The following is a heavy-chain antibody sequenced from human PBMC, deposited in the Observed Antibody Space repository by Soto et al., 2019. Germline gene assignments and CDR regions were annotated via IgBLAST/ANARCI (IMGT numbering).Heavy chain of an antibody. V-gene: IGHV2-5*01. CDR2: IYWNGDK. CDR3: AHRPSGWFLFDY. J-gene: IGHJ4*02. D-gene: IGHD6-19*01. CDR1: GFSLSTSGVG. Sequence: QITLKESGPTLVKPTQTLTLTCTFSGFSLSTSGVGVGWIRQSPGKALQWLALIYWNGDKRYNPSLNTRLTITKDTSKNQVVLTLTNMDPVDTATYYCAHRPSGWFLFDYWGQGTLVTVSS.